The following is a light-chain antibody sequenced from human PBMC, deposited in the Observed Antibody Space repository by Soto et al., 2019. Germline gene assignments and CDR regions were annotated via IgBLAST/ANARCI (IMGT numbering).Light chain of an antibody. CDR3: QQSYSTPQT. CDR1: QSISSY. J-gene: IGKJ1*01. Sequence: DIQMTQSPSSLSASVGDRVTITCRASQSISSYLNWYQQKPGKAPKLLIYAASSLQSGVPSRFSGTGPGTDFTLTISSLQPEDFATYYCQQSYSTPQTFGQGTKVGIK. CDR2: AAS. V-gene: IGKV1-39*01.